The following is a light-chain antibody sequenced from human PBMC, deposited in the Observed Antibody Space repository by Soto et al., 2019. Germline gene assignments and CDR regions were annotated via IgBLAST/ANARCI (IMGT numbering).Light chain of an antibody. CDR2: DVS. V-gene: IGLV2-14*01. Sequence: QSALAPPASASGSPGQSITISCTGTSSDVGGYNYVSWYQQHPGKAPKLMIYDVSNRPSGVSNRFSGSKSGNTASLTISGLQAEDEADYYCISYTGSSTLYVFGTGTKVTVL. CDR1: SSDVGGYNY. J-gene: IGLJ1*01. CDR3: ISYTGSSTLYV.